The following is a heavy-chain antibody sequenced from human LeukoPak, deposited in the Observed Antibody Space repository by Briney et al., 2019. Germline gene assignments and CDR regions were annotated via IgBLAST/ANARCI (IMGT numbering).Heavy chain of an antibody. CDR3: ARDSIYSNYVPPHYYGMDV. J-gene: IGHJ6*02. Sequence: EASVKVSCKASGYTFTGYYMHWVRQAPGQGLEWMGWISAYNGNTNYAQKLQGRVTMTTDTSTSTAYMELRSLRSDDTAVYYCARDSIYSNYVPPHYYGMDVWGQGTTVTVSS. D-gene: IGHD4-11*01. CDR1: GYTFTGYY. CDR2: ISAYNGNT. V-gene: IGHV1-18*04.